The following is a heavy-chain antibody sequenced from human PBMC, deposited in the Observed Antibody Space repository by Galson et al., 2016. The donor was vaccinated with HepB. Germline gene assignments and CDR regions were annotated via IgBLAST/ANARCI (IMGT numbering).Heavy chain of an antibody. J-gene: IGHJ6*02. V-gene: IGHV3-9*01. Sequence: SPRLSCAVSGLTFDEYGKHRVRPVPGKGLEWVSGITWDSGRIGIIGYAESVKGRFTITRDNSKNSLYLQMNSLRPEDTAMYYCVKDIMAGGMDVWGQGPTVTVSS. CDR2: ITWDSGRIGII. CDR3: VKDIMAGGMDV. CDR1: GLTFDEYG. D-gene: IGHD3-10*01.